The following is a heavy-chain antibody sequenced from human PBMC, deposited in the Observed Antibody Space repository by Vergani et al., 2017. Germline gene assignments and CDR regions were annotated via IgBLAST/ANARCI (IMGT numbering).Heavy chain of an antibody. CDR1: VYSFTNYG. V-gene: IGHV1-18*04. J-gene: IGHJ4*02. D-gene: IGHD1-20*01. CDR2: IRAYKGNT. Sequence: QVQLVQSGAEVKKPGASVKVSCKALVYSFTNYGIGWVGQAPGQGLGWMGWIRAYKGNTNYAQNLQGGVTRTTDSSTSTAYMERRGLRSDDTAVYYCARDNNWNAFDYWGQGTLVTVSS. CDR3: ARDNNWNAFDY.